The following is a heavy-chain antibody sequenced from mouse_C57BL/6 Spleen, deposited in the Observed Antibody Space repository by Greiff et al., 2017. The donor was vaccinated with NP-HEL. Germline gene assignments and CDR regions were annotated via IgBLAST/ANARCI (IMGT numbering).Heavy chain of an antibody. CDR2: ISDGGSYT. J-gene: IGHJ2*01. Sequence: EVQRVESGGGLVKPGGSLKLSCAASGFTFSSSAMSWVRQTPEKRLEWVATISDGGSYTYYPDNVKGRFTISRDNAKNNLYLQMSHLKSEDTAMYYCARPTGTWYFDYWGQGTTLTVSS. V-gene: IGHV5-4*01. CDR3: ARPTGTWYFDY. D-gene: IGHD4-1*02. CDR1: GFTFSSSA.